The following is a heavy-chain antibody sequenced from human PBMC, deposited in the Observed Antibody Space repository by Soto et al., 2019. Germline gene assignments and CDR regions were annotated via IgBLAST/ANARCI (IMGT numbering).Heavy chain of an antibody. J-gene: IGHJ4*02. CDR1: GYTFTSYG. D-gene: IGHD3-22*01. V-gene: IGHV1-18*01. CDR3: ARIITDYYDRSGEFPFDY. CDR2: ISAYNGNT. Sequence: ASVKVSCKAFGYTFTSYGISWVRQAPGQGLEWMGWISAYNGNTNYAQKLQGRVTMTTDTSTSTAYMELRSLRSDDTAVYYCARIITDYYDRSGEFPFDYWGQGTLVTVSS.